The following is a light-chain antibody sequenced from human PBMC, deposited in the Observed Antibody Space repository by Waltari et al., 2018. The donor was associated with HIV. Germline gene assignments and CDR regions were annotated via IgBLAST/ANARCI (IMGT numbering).Light chain of an antibody. V-gene: IGLV10-54*01. CDR1: SNNVGNQG. CDR3: SAWDSSLSAWV. CDR2: RNN. J-gene: IGLJ3*02. Sequence: QAGLTQPPSVSKGLRQTATLPCTGNSNNVGNQGANWLQQHQGHPPKLLSYRNNDRPSGISERLSASRSGNTASLTITGLQPEDEADYYCSAWDSSLSAWVFGGGTKLTVL.